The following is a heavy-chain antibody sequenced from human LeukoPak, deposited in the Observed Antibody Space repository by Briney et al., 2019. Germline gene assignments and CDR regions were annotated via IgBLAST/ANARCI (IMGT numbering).Heavy chain of an antibody. J-gene: IGHJ5*02. CDR2: IYTSGST. CDR1: RGSISNFY. D-gene: IGHD3-22*01. CDR3: VRVSGYYDSSGYYYVSWMDP. V-gene: IGHV4-4*07. Sequence: SETLSLTCTVSRGSISNFYWNWIRQPAGKGLEWIGRIYTSGSTDYNPSLESRVSMSVDLSKNQFSLRLSSVTAADTAVYYCVRVSGYYDSSGYYYVSWMDPWGQGTLVTVSS.